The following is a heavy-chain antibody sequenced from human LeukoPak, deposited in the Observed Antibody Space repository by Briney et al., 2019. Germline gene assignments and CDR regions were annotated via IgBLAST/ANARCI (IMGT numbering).Heavy chain of an antibody. V-gene: IGHV3-30*03. D-gene: IGHD6-19*01. Sequence: QPGGSLRLSCAASGFTFSSYWMSWVRQAPGKGLEWVAVISYDGSNKYYADSVKGRFTISRDNSKNTLYLQMNSLRAEDTAVYHCARDRGSGWYFDYWGQGTLVTVSS. CDR3: ARDRGSGWYFDY. CDR1: GFTFSSYW. J-gene: IGHJ4*02. CDR2: ISYDGSNK.